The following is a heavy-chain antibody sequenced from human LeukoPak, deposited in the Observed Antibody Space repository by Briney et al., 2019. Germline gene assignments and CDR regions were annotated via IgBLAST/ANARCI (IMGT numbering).Heavy chain of an antibody. CDR3: ARLTWGYCSGGSCYAIDY. Sequence: PSETLSLTCIVSGGSISSYYWSWIRQPPGKGLEWIGYIYYSGSTNYNPSLKSRVTISVDTSKNQFSLKLSSVTAADTAVYYCARLTWGYCSGGSCYAIDYWGQGTLVTVSS. CDR2: IYYSGST. V-gene: IGHV4-59*08. J-gene: IGHJ4*02. CDR1: GGSISSYY. D-gene: IGHD2-15*01.